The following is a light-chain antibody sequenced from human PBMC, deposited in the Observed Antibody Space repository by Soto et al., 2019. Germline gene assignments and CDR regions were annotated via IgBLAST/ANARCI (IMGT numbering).Light chain of an antibody. Sequence: EIVMTQSPATLSVSPGERATLSCRASQSVSSNLAWYQQKPGQTPRLLIYVASTRATGVPARFNGSGSGTEFTLTITSLQPEDFAIYYCQQYNNWPLTFGGGTKADIK. CDR3: QQYNNWPLT. CDR1: QSVSSN. J-gene: IGKJ4*01. V-gene: IGKV3-15*01. CDR2: VAS.